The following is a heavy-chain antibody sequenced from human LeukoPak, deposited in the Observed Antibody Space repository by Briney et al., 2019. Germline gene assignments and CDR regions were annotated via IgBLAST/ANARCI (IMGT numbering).Heavy chain of an antibody. CDR3: ARGPVGASPFDY. V-gene: IGHV1-2*02. D-gene: IGHD1-26*01. J-gene: IGHJ4*02. Sequence: APVKVSCKASGYTFTGYYLHWVRQAPGQGLEWMGCVNPNSGDTNYAQKFQGSVTMTRDTSISTVYMELSRLRSDDTAVYYCARGPVGASPFDYWGQGTLVTVSS. CDR2: VNPNSGDT. CDR1: GYTFTGYY.